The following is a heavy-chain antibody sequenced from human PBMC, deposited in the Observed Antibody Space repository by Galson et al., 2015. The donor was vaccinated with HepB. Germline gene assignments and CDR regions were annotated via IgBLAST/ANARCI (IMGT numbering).Heavy chain of an antibody. CDR3: AKGLDYDFWNFDS. J-gene: IGHJ4*02. CDR1: GFTFSNAV. V-gene: IGHV3-23*01. CDR2: IGISGGNT. Sequence: SLRLSCAASGFTFSNAVMSWARQAPGKGLEWVSAIGISGGNTYYADSVKGRFTISRDDSKSTLYLQMNSLRGADTAVYYCAKGLDYDFWNFDSWGQGSQVAVSS. D-gene: IGHD3-3*01.